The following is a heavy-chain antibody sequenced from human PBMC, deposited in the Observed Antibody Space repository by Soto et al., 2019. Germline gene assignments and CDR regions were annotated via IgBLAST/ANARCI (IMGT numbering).Heavy chain of an antibody. D-gene: IGHD2-2*01. CDR2: TSGSASST. Sequence: GGSLRLACAASGVTLSKYAMSYVRQSPGKGLEWVSATSGSASSTSYADSVKGRFTISRDNSKNTLYLQMNSLRAEDTAVYYCAQHRRTSYPYCGQGPLLTLS. CDR3: AQHRRTSYPY. J-gene: IGHJ4*02. V-gene: IGHV3-23*01. CDR1: GVTLSKYA.